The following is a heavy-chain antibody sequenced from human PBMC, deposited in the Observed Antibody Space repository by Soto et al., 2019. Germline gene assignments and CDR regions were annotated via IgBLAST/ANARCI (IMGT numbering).Heavy chain of an antibody. CDR1: GYTFTSYA. CDR3: ARGDPGYYYDSSGYYSDY. Sequence: GASVKVSCKASGYTFTSYAMHWVRQAPGQRLERIGWINAGNGNTKYAQKFQGRVTITRDTSTSTVYMELSSLRSEDTAVYYCARGDPGYYYDSSGYYSDYWGQGTLVTVSS. J-gene: IGHJ4*02. CDR2: INAGNGNT. D-gene: IGHD3-22*01. V-gene: IGHV1-3*01.